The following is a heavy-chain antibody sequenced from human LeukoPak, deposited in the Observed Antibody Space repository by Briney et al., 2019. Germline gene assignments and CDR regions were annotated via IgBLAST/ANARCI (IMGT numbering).Heavy chain of an antibody. Sequence: GGSLTLSCAASGISVSSNYMNWVRQAPGKGLEWVSVIYSGGSTYYADSVKGRFTISRDNSKNTLYLHMNSLRAEDTAVYYCARDMSPWETRNPDAFDIWGQGTMVTVSS. CDR3: ARDMSPWETRNPDAFDI. V-gene: IGHV3-53*01. CDR1: GISVSSNY. CDR2: IYSGGST. D-gene: IGHD1-14*01. J-gene: IGHJ3*02.